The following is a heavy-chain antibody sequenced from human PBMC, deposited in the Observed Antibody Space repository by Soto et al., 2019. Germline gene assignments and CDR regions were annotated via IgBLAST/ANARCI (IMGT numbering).Heavy chain of an antibody. CDR2: IYYSGST. J-gene: IGHJ1*01. CDR3: ARGAYCGGDCYSEYFQH. D-gene: IGHD2-21*02. V-gene: IGHV4-59*01. Sequence: SETLSLTCTVSGGSISSYYWSWIRQPPGKGLEWIGYIYYSGSTNYNPSLKSRVTISVDTSKNQFSLKLSSVTAADTAVYYCARGAYCGGDCYSEYFQHWGQGTLVTVSS. CDR1: GGSISSYY.